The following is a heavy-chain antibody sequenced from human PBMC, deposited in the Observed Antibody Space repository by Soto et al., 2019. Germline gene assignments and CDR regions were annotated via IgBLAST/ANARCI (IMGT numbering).Heavy chain of an antibody. Sequence: PGGSLRLSCAASGFRFSDHYMTWIRQAPGKGLEWVSKISGGGTTMYYADSVKGRFTVSRDNAKNSLYLQMNSLRAEDTAVYYCAGAPYYYGSAFWGKGALVTVPS. D-gene: IGHD3-10*01. J-gene: IGHJ4*02. CDR3: AGAPYYYGSAF. CDR1: GFRFSDHY. V-gene: IGHV3-11*01. CDR2: ISGGGTTM.